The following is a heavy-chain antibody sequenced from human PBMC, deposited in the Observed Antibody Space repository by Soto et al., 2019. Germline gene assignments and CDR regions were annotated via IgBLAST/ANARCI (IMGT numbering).Heavy chain of an antibody. CDR3: ARSRWAGGYYEG. J-gene: IGHJ4*02. Sequence: QVQLVQSGAEVKKPGSSVKVSCKASGGTFSSYAISWVRQAPGQGLEWMGGIIPIFGTANYAQKFQGRVTITADEYTRKAYMELSSLRSEDKRVYYCARSRWAGGYYEGWGQGTLFTVSS. D-gene: IGHD3-22*01. V-gene: IGHV1-69*01. CDR1: GGTFSSYA. CDR2: IIPIFGTA.